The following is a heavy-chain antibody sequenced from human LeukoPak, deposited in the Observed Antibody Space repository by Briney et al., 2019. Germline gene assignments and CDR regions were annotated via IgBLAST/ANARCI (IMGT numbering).Heavy chain of an antibody. CDR3: AELTSMVEQY. J-gene: IGHJ4*02. CDR2: INSDGSST. Sequence: GGSLRLSCAASGLTPSSYWMHWVRQAPGKGLVWVSRINSDGSSTRYADSVKGRFTISRDNAKNTLYLQMNSLRAEDTAAYYCAELTSMVEQYWGQGTLVTVSS. CDR1: GLTPSSYW. V-gene: IGHV3-74*01. D-gene: IGHD3-10*01.